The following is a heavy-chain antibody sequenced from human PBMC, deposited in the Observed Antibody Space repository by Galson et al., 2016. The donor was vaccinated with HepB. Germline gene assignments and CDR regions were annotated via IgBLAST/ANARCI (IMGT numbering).Heavy chain of an antibody. J-gene: IGHJ4*02. Sequence: SLRLSCAASEFTFSTYNMNWVRQAPGKGLEWLSYINSDGDSIYYADSVRGRFTVSRDNAKNSLYLQLNGLRDEDTAVYYCARDDYDNNVYPIWGQGTLVTVSS. CDR1: EFTFSTYN. CDR2: INSDGDSI. V-gene: IGHV3-48*02. CDR3: ARDDYDNNVYPI. D-gene: IGHD3-22*01.